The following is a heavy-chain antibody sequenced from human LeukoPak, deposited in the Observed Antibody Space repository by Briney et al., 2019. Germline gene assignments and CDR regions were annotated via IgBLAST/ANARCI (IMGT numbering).Heavy chain of an antibody. CDR1: GGTFSSYA. V-gene: IGHV1-69*04. D-gene: IGHD1-26*01. CDR3: ARDLFRGPRYQDGSYYGYYFDY. J-gene: IGHJ4*02. Sequence: SAKVSCKASGGTFSSYAISWVRQAPGQGLEWMGRIIPILGIANYAQKFQGRVTITADKSTSTAYMELSSLRSEDTAVYYCARDLFRGPRYQDGSYYGYYFDYWGQGTLVTVSS. CDR2: IIPILGIA.